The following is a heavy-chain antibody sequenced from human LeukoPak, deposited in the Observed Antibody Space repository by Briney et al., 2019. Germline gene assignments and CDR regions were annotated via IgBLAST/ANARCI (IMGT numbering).Heavy chain of an antibody. Sequence: PGGSLRLSCAASGFTFSNSAMHWVRQAPGKGPEYVSAITSNGDRTYYANSVKGRFTISRDNSKNTLYLQTGSLRAEDMAVYYCARVGSWDAFDIWGQGTMVTVSS. CDR1: GFTFSNSA. V-gene: IGHV3-64*01. CDR2: ITSNGDRT. D-gene: IGHD1-26*01. J-gene: IGHJ3*02. CDR3: ARVGSWDAFDI.